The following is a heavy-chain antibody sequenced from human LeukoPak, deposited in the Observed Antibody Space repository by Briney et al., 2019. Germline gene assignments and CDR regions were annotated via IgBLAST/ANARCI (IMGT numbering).Heavy chain of an antibody. D-gene: IGHD4-23*01. V-gene: IGHV3-53*01. Sequence: GGSLRLSCAASGFTVSTNYMSWVRQAPGKGLEWVSIIYSGGSTYYADSVKGRFTISRDNSKNTLYLQVNSLRAEDAALYYCARRGDGGRSFDYWGQGTLVTVSS. CDR2: IYSGGST. CDR1: GFTVSTNY. CDR3: ARRGDGGRSFDY. J-gene: IGHJ4*02.